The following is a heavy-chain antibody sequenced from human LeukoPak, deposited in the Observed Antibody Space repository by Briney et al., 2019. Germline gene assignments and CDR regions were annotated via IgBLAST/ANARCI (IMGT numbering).Heavy chain of an antibody. Sequence: ASVKVSCKASGGTFSSYAISWVRQAPGQGLEWMGGIIPIFGTANYAQKFQGRVTITADESTSTAYMELSSLRSEDTAVYYCVRESREWPGGCGSTSCQSYYYYGMDVWGKGTTVTVSS. D-gene: IGHD2-2*01. V-gene: IGHV1-69*13. CDR1: GGTFSSYA. J-gene: IGHJ6*04. CDR2: IIPIFGTA. CDR3: VRESREWPGGCGSTSCQSYYYYGMDV.